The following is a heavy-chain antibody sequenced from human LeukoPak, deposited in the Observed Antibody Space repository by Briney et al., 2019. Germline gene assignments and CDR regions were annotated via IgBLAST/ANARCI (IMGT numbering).Heavy chain of an antibody. CDR2: IYYSGST. V-gene: IGHV4-59*08. J-gene: IGHJ5*02. CDR3: ARHEESSWSYNWFDP. Sequence: SETLSLTCTVSGGSISSYYWSWIRQPPGKGLEWIGYIYYSGSTNYNPSLKSRVTISVDTSKNQFSLKLSSVTAADTAVYYCARHEESSWSYNWFDPWGQGTLVTVSS. D-gene: IGHD6-13*01. CDR1: GGSISSYY.